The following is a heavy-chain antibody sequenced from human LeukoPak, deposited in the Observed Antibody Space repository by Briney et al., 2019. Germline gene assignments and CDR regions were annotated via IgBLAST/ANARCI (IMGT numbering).Heavy chain of an antibody. CDR3: SRVMAGTDDGFDI. D-gene: IGHD6-19*01. J-gene: IGHJ3*02. Sequence: GGSLRLSCAASGFTVSSNYMSWVRQAPGKGLEWVSIIYGGGSAYFADSVKGRFTISRDNSKNTLYLQMNSLRAEDAAVYYCSRVMAGTDDGFDIWGQGTVVTVSS. CDR2: IYGGGSA. CDR1: GFTVSSNY. V-gene: IGHV3-66*01.